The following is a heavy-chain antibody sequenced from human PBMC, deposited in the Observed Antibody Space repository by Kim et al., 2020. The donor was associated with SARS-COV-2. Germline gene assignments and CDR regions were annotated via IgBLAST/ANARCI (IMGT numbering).Heavy chain of an antibody. V-gene: IGHV3-23*01. CDR2: ISGSGGST. J-gene: IGHJ1*01. D-gene: IGHD3-10*01. Sequence: GGSLRLSCAASGFTFSSYAMSWVRQAPGKGLEWVSAISGSGGSTYYADSVKGRFTISRDNSKNTLYLQMNSLRAEDTAVYYCAKAKWSITMVRGVIIALQHWGQGTLVTVSS. CDR1: GFTFSSYA. CDR3: AKAKWSITMVRGVIIALQH.